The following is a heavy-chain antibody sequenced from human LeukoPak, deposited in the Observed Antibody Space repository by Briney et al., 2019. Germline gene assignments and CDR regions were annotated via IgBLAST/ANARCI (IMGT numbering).Heavy chain of an antibody. D-gene: IGHD6-13*01. CDR2: ISAYNGNT. J-gene: IGHJ6*02. CDR1: GYTFTSYG. CDR3: ARGYSSSWYSPYANYYGMDV. V-gene: IGHV1-18*03. Sequence: ASVKVSRKASGYTFTSYGISWVRQAPGQGLEWMGWISAYNGNTNYAQKLQGRVTMTTDTSTSTAYMELRSLRSDDVAVYYCARGYSSSWYSPYANYYGMDVWGQGTTVTVSS.